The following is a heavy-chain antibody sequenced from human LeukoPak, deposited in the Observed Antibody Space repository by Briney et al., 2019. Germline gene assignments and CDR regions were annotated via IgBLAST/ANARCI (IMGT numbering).Heavy chain of an antibody. CDR1: GGTFSSYA. V-gene: IGHV1-69*05. CDR2: IIPIFGTA. D-gene: IGHD4-17*01. Sequence: HEASVKVSCKASGGTFSSYAISWVRQAPGQGLEWMGGIIPIFGTANYAQKFQGRVTMTTDTSTSTAYMELRSLRSDDTAVYYCARITTVTTPQADYWGQGTLVTVSS. J-gene: IGHJ4*02. CDR3: ARITTVTTPQADY.